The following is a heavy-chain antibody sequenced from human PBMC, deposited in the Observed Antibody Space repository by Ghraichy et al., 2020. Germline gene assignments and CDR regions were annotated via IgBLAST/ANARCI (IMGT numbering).Heavy chain of an antibody. D-gene: IGHD1-1*01. V-gene: IGHV4-59*08. CDR3: ARHEAKVERRRFGSGTRQTPNSWFDP. J-gene: IGHJ5*02. Sequence: SQTLSLTCTVSGGSISTYYWSWIRQPPGKGLEWIGYIYYTGSTNYNPSLKSRVTVSVDTSNNQFSLTLTSVTAADTAVYFCARHEAKVERRRFGSGTRQTPNSWFDPWGQGTLVTVSS. CDR2: IYYTGST. CDR1: GGSISTYY.